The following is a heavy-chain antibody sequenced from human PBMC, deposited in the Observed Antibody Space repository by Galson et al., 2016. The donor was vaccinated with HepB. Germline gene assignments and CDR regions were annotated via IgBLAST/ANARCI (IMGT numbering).Heavy chain of an antibody. CDR3: ARSRWMSGPEGGYYYYYALDV. D-gene: IGHD4-23*01. V-gene: IGHV3-30*04. CDR2: ISNDGVNK. CDR1: GFTFSSHP. Sequence: SLRLSCAASGFTFSSHPMHWVRQAPGKGLEWLAVISNDGVNKHSADSVRGQFTISRDNSRSTLYLSMNFLRTEDTAVYYCARSRWMSGPEGGYYYYYALDVWGQGTTVTVSS. J-gene: IGHJ6*02.